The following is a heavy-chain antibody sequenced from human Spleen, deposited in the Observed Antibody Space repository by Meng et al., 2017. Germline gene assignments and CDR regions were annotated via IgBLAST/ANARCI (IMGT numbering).Heavy chain of an antibody. CDR1: DSSFTIYN. CDR2: INPRRPTS. CDR3: ANEAGAGIDA. Sequence: QVQLFSAAADITNTRSSLSVTVRPTDSSFTIYNIHWLRQAPAQGREGMVRINPRRPTSRIPQMFQGRVSMPRDTSISTAYMELRRLRSDDTAVYFCANEAGAGIDAWGQGTTVTVSS. V-gene: IGHV1-46*01. D-gene: IGHD6-19*01. J-gene: IGHJ6*02.